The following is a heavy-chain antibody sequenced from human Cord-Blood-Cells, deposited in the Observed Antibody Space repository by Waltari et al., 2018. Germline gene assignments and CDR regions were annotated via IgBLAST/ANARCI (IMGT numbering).Heavy chain of an antibody. CDR2: IYSGGST. CDR1: GFTVSSNY. D-gene: IGHD1-20*01. Sequence: EVQLVESGGGLTKHGGSLRLSCAASGFTVSSNYMIRVRQAPGKGLEWVSVIYSGGSTYYADSVKGRFTISRDNSKNTLYLQMNSLRAEDTAVYYCARLTGTDAFDIWGQGTMVTVSS. V-gene: IGHV3-53*01. J-gene: IGHJ3*02. CDR3: ARLTGTDAFDI.